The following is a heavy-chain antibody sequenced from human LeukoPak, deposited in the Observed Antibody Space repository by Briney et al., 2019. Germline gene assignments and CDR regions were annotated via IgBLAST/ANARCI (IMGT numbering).Heavy chain of an antibody. CDR1: GYTFTGYY. CDR3: ARVVGAWGEFDY. J-gene: IGHJ4*02. Sequence: ASVKVSCKASGYTFTGYYMHWVRQAPGRGLEWMGWINPNSGGTNYAQKFQGRVTMTRDTSISTAYMELSRLRSDDTAVYYCARVVGAWGEFDYWGQGTLVTVSS. D-gene: IGHD1-26*01. CDR2: INPNSGGT. V-gene: IGHV1-2*02.